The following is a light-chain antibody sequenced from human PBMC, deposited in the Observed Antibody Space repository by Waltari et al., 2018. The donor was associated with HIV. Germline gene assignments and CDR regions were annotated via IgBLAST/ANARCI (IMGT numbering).Light chain of an antibody. CDR1: SSDVGGYNY. Sequence: QSALTQPRSVSGSPGQPVTISCTGTSSDVGGYNYVSWYQQPPGKATKHLIYDVNKRPSGVPDRFAGSKSGNTASLTISGLQTEDEADYYCYSYAGSYTSVFGTGTTVTVL. V-gene: IGLV2-11*01. J-gene: IGLJ1*01. CDR2: DVN. CDR3: YSYAGSYTSV.